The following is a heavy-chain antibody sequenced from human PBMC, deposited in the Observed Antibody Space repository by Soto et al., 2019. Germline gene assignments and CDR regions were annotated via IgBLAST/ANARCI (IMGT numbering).Heavy chain of an antibody. V-gene: IGHV3-15*07. J-gene: IGHJ5*02. Sequence: EVQLVESGGGLVKPGGSLRLGCEVSGFTVGSAWMNWVRQAPGKGLVWVGRIKSKVDGGTTDYAEPVKGRFTISIDDSKNTRYLQMEGLKPENPPVNYCISAPQRALTEERARPWGQETLVTV. CDR3: ISAPQRALTEERARP. CDR1: GFTVGSAW. CDR2: IKSKVDGGTT. D-gene: IGHD2-21*02.